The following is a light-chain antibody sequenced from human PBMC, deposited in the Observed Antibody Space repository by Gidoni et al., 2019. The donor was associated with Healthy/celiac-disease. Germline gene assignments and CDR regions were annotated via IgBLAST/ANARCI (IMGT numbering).Light chain of an antibody. CDR1: QSVSSY. CDR2: EAS. Sequence: DIVLTQSPATLSLSPGERATLSCRASQSVSSYLAWYQQKPGQAPRLLIDEASNRATGIPARFSGSGSGTDFTLTISSLEPEDFAVYYCQQRSNWPLLTFGGGTKVEIK. V-gene: IGKV3-11*01. J-gene: IGKJ4*01. CDR3: QQRSNWPLLT.